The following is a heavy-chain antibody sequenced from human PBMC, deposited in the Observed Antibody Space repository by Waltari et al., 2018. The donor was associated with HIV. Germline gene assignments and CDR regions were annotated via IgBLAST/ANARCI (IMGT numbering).Heavy chain of an antibody. CDR1: GFTFEGYA. Sequence: EVQLLESGGGLVQPGGSLRLSCAASGFTFEGYAMTWVRLAPGKGLEWVAGISGSGGSTFYAASVKGRFAISRDNSKNTLYLQMNTLRAEDTAVYYCAKFRGSGSDYWGQGAQVTVSS. CDR3: AKFRGSGSDY. V-gene: IGHV3-23*01. D-gene: IGHD3-10*01. J-gene: IGHJ4*02. CDR2: ISGSGGST.